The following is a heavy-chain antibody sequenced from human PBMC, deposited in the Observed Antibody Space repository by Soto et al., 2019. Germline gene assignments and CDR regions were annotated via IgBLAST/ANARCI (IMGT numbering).Heavy chain of an antibody. J-gene: IGHJ6*02. CDR1: GYTFTSYG. D-gene: IGHD1-7*01. CDR2: ISAYNGNT. CDR3: ARYNWNYLYYSGMDA. V-gene: IGHV1-18*01. Sequence: ASVKVSCKASGYTFTSYGISWVRQAPGQGLEWMGWISAYNGNTNYAQKLQGRVTMTTDTSTSTAYMELRSLRSDDTAVYYCARYNWNYLYYSGMDAWGQGTTVTVSS.